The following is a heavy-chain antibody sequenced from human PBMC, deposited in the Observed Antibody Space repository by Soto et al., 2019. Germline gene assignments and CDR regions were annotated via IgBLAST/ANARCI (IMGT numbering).Heavy chain of an antibody. V-gene: IGHV4-39*01. J-gene: IGHJ4*02. D-gene: IGHD1-26*01. CDR1: GGSISSSSYY. CDR2: IYYSGST. Sequence: SETLSLACTVSGGSISSSSYYWGWIRQPPGKGLEWIGSIYYSGSTYYNPSLKSRVTISVDTSKNQFSLKLSSVTAADTAVYCWARHDPPRWELLGEFDYWGQGTLVTVSS. CDR3: ARHDPPRWELLGEFDY.